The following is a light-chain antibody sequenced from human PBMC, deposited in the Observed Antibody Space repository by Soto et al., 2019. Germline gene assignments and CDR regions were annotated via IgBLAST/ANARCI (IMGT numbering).Light chain of an antibody. CDR3: AAWDDSLNAYV. Sequence: QSVLTQPPSASGTPGQRVTISCSGSSSNIGSNTVNWYQQLPGTAPNLLIYSNNQRPSGVPDRLSGSKSGTSASLAISGLQSEDEADYYCAAWDDSLNAYVFGTGTKVTVL. J-gene: IGLJ1*01. CDR1: SSNIGSNT. V-gene: IGLV1-44*01. CDR2: SNN.